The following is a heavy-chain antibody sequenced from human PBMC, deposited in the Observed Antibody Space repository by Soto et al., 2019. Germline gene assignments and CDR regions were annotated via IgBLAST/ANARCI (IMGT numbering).Heavy chain of an antibody. CDR2: ISAHIGNT. D-gene: IGHD1-1*01. CDR1: GYALTPYG. V-gene: IGHV1-18*01. Sequence: QVHLVQSGAEVKKPGPSVKVSSKGSGYALTPYGITWVGQAPGKGLGWMGWISAHIGNTNYAQKLQGRVPVTRDTSTSTAYMELRSLRSDDTAVYYCARGRYGDYWGQGALVTVSS. CDR3: ARGRYGDY. J-gene: IGHJ4*02.